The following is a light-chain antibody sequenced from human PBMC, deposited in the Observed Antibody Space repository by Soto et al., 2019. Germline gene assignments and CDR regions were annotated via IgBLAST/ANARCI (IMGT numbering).Light chain of an antibody. CDR1: SSDFGTYNS. J-gene: IGLJ1*01. V-gene: IGLV2-14*01. CDR2: DVT. Sequence: QSVLPQPASVSGSPGQSITISCTGTSSDFGTYNSVSWYQQHPGKAPKVMIYDVTNRPSGVSSRFSGSKSGNTASLTISGLQAEDEADYYCSSYTIGGKYVFGTGTKLTVL. CDR3: SSYTIGGKYV.